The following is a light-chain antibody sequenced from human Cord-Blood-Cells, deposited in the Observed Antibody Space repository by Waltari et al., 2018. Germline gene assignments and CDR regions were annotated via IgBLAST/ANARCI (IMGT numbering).Light chain of an antibody. CDR2: EGS. CDR1: RSDVGGYNL. Sequence: QSALPPPASVSGSPGQSITISCTGTRSDVGGYNLVPWYQQHPGKAPKPMIYEGSKRPSGVSNRFSGSKSGNTASLTISGLQAEDEADYYCCSYAGSSTYVFGTGTKVTVL. CDR3: CSYAGSSTYV. J-gene: IGLJ1*01. V-gene: IGLV2-23*01.